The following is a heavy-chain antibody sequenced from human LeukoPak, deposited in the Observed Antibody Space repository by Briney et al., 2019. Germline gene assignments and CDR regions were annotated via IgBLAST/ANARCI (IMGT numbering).Heavy chain of an antibody. V-gene: IGHV3-23*01. CDR1: GFTFSNYA. CDR3: AKRRLEDSGTYGGGFDF. J-gene: IGHJ3*01. Sequence: GGSLRLSCAASGFTFSNYAMSWVGQAPGKGLEWVSAISDSGGSPYYADSVKGRFTVSRDNSKNTLHLQMNTLTTEDTAVYYCAKRRLEDSGTYGGGFDFWGQGTMVTVSS. D-gene: IGHD4-23*01. CDR2: ISDSGGSP.